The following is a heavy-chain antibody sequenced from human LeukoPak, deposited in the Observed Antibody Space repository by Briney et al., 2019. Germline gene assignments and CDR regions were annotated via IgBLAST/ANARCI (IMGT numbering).Heavy chain of an antibody. CDR1: GFTFSSYA. V-gene: IGHV3-30-3*01. J-gene: IGHJ4*02. D-gene: IGHD2-2*02. CDR3: ARDQQPIVVVPAAIDY. CDR2: ISYDGSNK. Sequence: GGSLRLSCAASGFTFSSYAMHWVRQAPGKGLEWVAVISYDGSNKYYADSVKGRFTISRDSSKNTLYLQMNSLRAEDTAVYYCARDQQPIVVVPAAIDYWGQGTLVTVSS.